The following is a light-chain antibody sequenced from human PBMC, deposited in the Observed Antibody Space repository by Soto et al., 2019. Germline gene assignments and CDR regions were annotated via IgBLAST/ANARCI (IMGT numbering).Light chain of an antibody. CDR3: QQYDNSPIT. CDR1: QSVSNNY. V-gene: IGKV3-20*01. J-gene: IGKJ5*01. Sequence: EIVLTQSPGTLSLSPGERATLSCRASQSVSNNYLAWYQQKPGQAPRLLIYGVYTRAPGIPARFSGSGSGTEFTLTISSLQSEDFAVYYCQQYDNSPITFGQGTRLEI. CDR2: GVY.